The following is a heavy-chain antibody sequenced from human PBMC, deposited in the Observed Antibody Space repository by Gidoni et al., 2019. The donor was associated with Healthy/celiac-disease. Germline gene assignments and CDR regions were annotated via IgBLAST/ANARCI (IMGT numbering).Heavy chain of an antibody. V-gene: IGHV3-43*01. Sequence: EVQLVESGGVVVQPGGSLRLSCAASGFTFDDYTMHWVRQAPGKGLGWVSLISWDGGSTYYADSVKGRFTISRDNSKNSLYLQMNSLRTEDTALYYCAKGDSSGWLNYWGQGTLVTVSS. J-gene: IGHJ4*02. CDR1: GFTFDDYT. D-gene: IGHD6-19*01. CDR3: AKGDSSGWLNY. CDR2: ISWDGGST.